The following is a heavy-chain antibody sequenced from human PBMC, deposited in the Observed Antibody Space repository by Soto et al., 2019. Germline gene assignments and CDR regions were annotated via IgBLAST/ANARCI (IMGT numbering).Heavy chain of an antibody. D-gene: IGHD5-12*01. Sequence: GGSLRLSCAASGFTFSDYYMSWIRQAPGKGLEWVSYISSSGSTIYYADSVKGRFTNSRDNAKNSLYLQMNSLRAEDTAVYYCARDSGYDYPRENYMDVWGKGTTVTVSS. CDR3: ARDSGYDYPRENYMDV. CDR2: ISSSGSTI. J-gene: IGHJ6*03. CDR1: GFTFSDYY. V-gene: IGHV3-11*01.